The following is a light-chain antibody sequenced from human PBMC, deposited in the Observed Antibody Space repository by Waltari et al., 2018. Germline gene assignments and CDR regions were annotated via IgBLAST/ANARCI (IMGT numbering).Light chain of an antibody. V-gene: IGKV1-5*03. CDR3: QHFNSYPFI. Sequence: DIQMTQSPSTLSASVGDRVTITCRALQSIGNYLAWYQQKPGKAPKVLIFMESILQREVHSRFRASESGTEYGLTRSGVKDHNFPTNICQHFNSYPFIFRRETKLELK. CDR2: MES. J-gene: IGKJ2*01. CDR1: QSIGNY.